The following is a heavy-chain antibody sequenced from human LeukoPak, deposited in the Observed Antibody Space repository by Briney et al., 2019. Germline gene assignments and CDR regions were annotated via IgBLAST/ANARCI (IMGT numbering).Heavy chain of an antibody. Sequence: GGSLRLSCAASGFTFTTYWMSWVRQAPGKGLEWVANIKQDGTEKYYVDSVKGRFTISRDNAKNSLYLQMNSLRAEDTAVYYCARVDIVVVPAASDFDYWGQGTLVTVSS. CDR3: ARVDIVVVPAASDFDY. CDR1: GFTFTTYW. J-gene: IGHJ4*02. CDR2: IKQDGTEK. D-gene: IGHD2-2*01. V-gene: IGHV3-7*01.